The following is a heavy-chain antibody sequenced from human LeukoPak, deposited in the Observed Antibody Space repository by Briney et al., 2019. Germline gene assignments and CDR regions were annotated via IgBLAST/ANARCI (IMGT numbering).Heavy chain of an antibody. CDR3: ARDSIWQQLYYFDY. V-gene: IGHV3-30*02. D-gene: IGHD6-13*01. Sequence: GGSLRLSCAASGFTLSSYDMHWVRQAPGKGLEWVAFIQYDESTKYYADSLKGRLTISRDNSKNTLYLQMNSLRAEDTGIYYCARDSIWQQLYYFDYWGQGTLVTVSS. J-gene: IGHJ4*02. CDR1: GFTLSSYD. CDR2: IQYDESTK.